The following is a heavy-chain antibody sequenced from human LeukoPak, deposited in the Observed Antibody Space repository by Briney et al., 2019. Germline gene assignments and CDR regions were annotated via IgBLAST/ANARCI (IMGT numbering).Heavy chain of an antibody. CDR1: GGTFSNYG. CDR2: IIPIFGTA. CDR3: ARDPRKLRYFDQPRGYYFDY. V-gene: IGHV1-69*13. D-gene: IGHD3-9*01. J-gene: IGHJ4*02. Sequence: GASVKVSCKASGGTFSNYGISWVRQAPGQGLECMGGIIPIFGTANYAQKFQGRVTITADESTSTAYMELSSLRSEDTAVYYCARDPRKLRYFDQPRGYYFDYWGQGTLVTVSS.